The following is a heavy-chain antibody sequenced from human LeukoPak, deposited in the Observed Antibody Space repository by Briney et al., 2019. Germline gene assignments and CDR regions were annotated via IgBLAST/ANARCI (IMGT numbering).Heavy chain of an antibody. CDR2: INHSGST. CDR3: ARGDGYNHY. Sequence: SETLSRTCAVYGGSFSGYYWSWIRQPPGKGLEWIGEINHSGSTNYNPSLKSRVTISVDTSKNQFSLKLSSVTAADTAVYYCARGDGYNHYWGQGTLVTVSS. CDR1: GGSFSGYY. V-gene: IGHV4-34*01. J-gene: IGHJ4*02. D-gene: IGHD5-12*01.